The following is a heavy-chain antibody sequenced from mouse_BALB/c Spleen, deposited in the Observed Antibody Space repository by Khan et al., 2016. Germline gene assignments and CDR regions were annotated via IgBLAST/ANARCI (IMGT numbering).Heavy chain of an antibody. J-gene: IGHJ4*01. CDR1: GYSITSGYS. D-gene: IGHD1-1*01. V-gene: IGHV3-1*02. Sequence: EVQLQESGPDLVKPSQSLSLTCTVTGYSITSGYSWHWIRQFPGNKLEWMGYIHYSGNTNYNPSLKSRISITRDTSKNQFFLQLNSVTTEDTATXYCARRNYGSNYEKYYAMDYWGQGTSVTVSS. CDR3: ARRNYGSNYEKYYAMDY. CDR2: IHYSGNT.